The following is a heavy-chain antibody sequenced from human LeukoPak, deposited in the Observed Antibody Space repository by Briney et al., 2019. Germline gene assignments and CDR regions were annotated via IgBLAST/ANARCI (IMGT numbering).Heavy chain of an antibody. CDR2: ISGSGGST. J-gene: IGHJ4*02. CDR1: GSTFSSYA. CDR3: AKELSGGWPFDY. D-gene: IGHD6-19*01. V-gene: IGHV3-23*01. Sequence: GGSLRLSCAASGSTFSSYAMSWVRQAPGKGLEWVSGISGSGGSTIYADSVKGRFTISRDNSKNTMFLQMNSLRAEDTAVYYCAKELSGGWPFDYWGQGTLVTVSS.